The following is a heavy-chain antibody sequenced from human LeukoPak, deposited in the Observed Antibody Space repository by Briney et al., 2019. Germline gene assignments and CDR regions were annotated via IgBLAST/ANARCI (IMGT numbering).Heavy chain of an antibody. CDR2: ISSSSSYI. J-gene: IGHJ6*02. CDR3: ASFFGYGYEYYYGMDV. D-gene: IGHD5-18*01. CDR1: GFTFSSYS. V-gene: IGHV3-21*01. Sequence: GGSLRLSCAASGFTFSSYSMNWVRQAPGKGLEWVSSISSSSSYIYHADSVKGRFTISRDNAKNSLYLQMNSLRAEDTAVYYCASFFGYGYEYYYGMDVWGQGTTVTVSS.